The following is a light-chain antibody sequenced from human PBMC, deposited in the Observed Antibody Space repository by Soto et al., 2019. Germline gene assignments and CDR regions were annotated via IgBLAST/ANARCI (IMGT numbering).Light chain of an antibody. Sequence: EIVLTQSPATLSLSPGERATLSCRASQSISSSLAWYQQKPGQAPRLLIYDASSRATGVPARFSGSGSGTDFTLTIGSLEPEDFAVYYCQQRSEWPRTFGQGTKVEIK. CDR2: DAS. CDR1: QSISSS. V-gene: IGKV3-11*01. CDR3: QQRSEWPRT. J-gene: IGKJ1*01.